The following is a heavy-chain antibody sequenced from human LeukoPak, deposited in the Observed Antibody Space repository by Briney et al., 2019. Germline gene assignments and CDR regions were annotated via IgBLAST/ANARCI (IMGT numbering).Heavy chain of an antibody. Sequence: VGSLRLSCAASGFTFSNYAMTWVRQAPGKGLEWVSAISGTSDNTYYADSVRGRFTISRDNSKNTLYLQVNSLRAEDTAIYYCSKGRTVTGTLALDYWGQGTLVTVSS. J-gene: IGHJ4*02. V-gene: IGHV3-23*01. CDR2: ISGTSDNT. CDR3: SKGRTVTGTLALDY. CDR1: GFTFSNYA. D-gene: IGHD6-19*01.